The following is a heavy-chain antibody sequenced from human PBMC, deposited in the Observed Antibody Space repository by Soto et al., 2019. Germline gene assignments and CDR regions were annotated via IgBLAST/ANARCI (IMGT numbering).Heavy chain of an antibody. CDR1: GFMFSSYG. CDR3: ARYMIPVNVASGY. J-gene: IGHJ4*02. V-gene: IGHV3-30*03. Sequence: QVQLVESGGGVVQPGRSLRLSCAASGFMFSSYGMHWVRQAPGKGLEWVALISYEGSIKYYADSVKGRFTISRDNSKNTLYLLMNSLRAEDTAVYYCARYMIPVNVASGYWGQGTVVTVSS. D-gene: IGHD3-16*01. CDR2: ISYEGSIK.